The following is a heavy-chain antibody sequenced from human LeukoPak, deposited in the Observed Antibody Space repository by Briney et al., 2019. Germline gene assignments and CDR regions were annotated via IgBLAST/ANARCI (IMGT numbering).Heavy chain of an antibody. J-gene: IGHJ4*02. CDR1: GYTFSSYG. CDR2: ISADNGNT. CDR3: ARDPSVYSYGRAPFDY. Sequence: ASVKVSCKASGYTFSSYGISWVRQAPGQGLEWMGWISADNGNTNYVQKFQGRVTMTTDTSTSTAYMELRSLRSDDTAVYYCARDPSVYSYGRAPFDYWGQGTLVTVSA. D-gene: IGHD5-18*01. V-gene: IGHV1-18*01.